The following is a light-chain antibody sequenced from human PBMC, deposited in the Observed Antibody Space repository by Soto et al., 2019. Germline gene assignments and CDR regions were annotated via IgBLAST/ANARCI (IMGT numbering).Light chain of an antibody. CDR1: ISNIGSDT. Sequence: QSVLTQAPSASGAPGQRITISCSGSISNIGSDTVNWYQHLPGTAPRLLIYSNYQRPSGVPDRFSGSKSGTSASLAISGLQSEDEADYYCGAWDDSLNGPVLGGGTKLTVL. V-gene: IGLV1-44*01. CDR3: GAWDDSLNGPV. J-gene: IGLJ2*01. CDR2: SNY.